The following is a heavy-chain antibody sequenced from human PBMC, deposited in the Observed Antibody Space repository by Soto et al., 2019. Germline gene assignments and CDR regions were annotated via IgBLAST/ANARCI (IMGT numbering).Heavy chain of an antibody. CDR2: IFSNDEK. CDR3: ARMSDFRYWYFDL. D-gene: IGHD3-3*01. V-gene: IGHV2-26*01. J-gene: IGHJ2*01. Sequence: QVTLKESGPVLVNPTETLTLTCTVSGFSLSNARMGVSWIRQPPGKALEWLAHIFSNDEKSYSTSLKSRLTISKDTSKSQVVLTMTNMDPVDTATYYCARMSDFRYWYFDLWGRGTLVTVSS. CDR1: GFSLSNARMG.